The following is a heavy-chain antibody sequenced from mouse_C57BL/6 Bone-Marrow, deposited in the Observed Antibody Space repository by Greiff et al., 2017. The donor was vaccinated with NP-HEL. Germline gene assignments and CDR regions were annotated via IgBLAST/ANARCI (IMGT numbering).Heavy chain of an antibody. D-gene: IGHD1-1*01. V-gene: IGHV14-3*01. CDR1: GFNIKNTY. CDR3: ARSITTVVALYYYAMDY. Sequence: EVKLQQSVAELVRPGASVKLSCTASGFNIKNTYMHWVKQRPEQGLEWIGRIDPANGNTKYAPKFKGKATITADTSSNTAYLQLSSLTSEDTAIYYCARSITTVVALYYYAMDYWGQGTSVTVSS. J-gene: IGHJ4*01. CDR2: IDPANGNT.